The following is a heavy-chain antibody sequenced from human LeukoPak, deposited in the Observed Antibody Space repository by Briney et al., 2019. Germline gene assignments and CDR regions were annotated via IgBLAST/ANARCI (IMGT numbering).Heavy chain of an antibody. D-gene: IGHD4-17*01. CDR1: GGSISYYY. Sequence: SETLSLTCTVSGGSISYYYWSWIRQSPGKGLEWIGYIYYSGTTNYNPSLKSRVTISVDTSKNQFSLQLRSVTAADTAVYYCGREDPQTTVPEGMDVWGQGTTVTVSS. CDR2: IYYSGTT. CDR3: GREDPQTTVPEGMDV. V-gene: IGHV4-59*01. J-gene: IGHJ6*02.